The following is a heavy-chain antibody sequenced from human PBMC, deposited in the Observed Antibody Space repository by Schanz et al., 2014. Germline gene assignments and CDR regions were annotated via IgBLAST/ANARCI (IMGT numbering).Heavy chain of an antibody. V-gene: IGHV1-8*01. Sequence: QVQLVQSGPEVKKPGASVKVSCTASGYTFTSYDINWVRQAPGQGLEWLGWMNPNSGNPGFAQKFRGRVTMTRNTSMSTVYMELSSLRSEDTAVYYCARDRRRYCSTASCLHDNWFDPWGQGTLVIVSS. CDR2: MNPNSGNP. D-gene: IGHD2-2*01. J-gene: IGHJ5*02. CDR3: ARDRRRYCSTASCLHDNWFDP. CDR1: GYTFTSYD.